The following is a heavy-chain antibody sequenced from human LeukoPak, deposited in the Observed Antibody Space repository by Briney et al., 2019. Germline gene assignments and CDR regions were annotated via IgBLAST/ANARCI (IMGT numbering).Heavy chain of an antibody. V-gene: IGHV4-30-4*01. Sequence: PSQTLSLTCTVSGGSISSGDYYWSWIRQPPGKGLEWIGYIYYSGSTYYNPSLKSRVTISVDTSKNQFSLKLSSVTAADTAVYYCATANFDCSGGSCYSYYFDYWGQGTLVTVSS. CDR3: ATANFDCSGGSCYSYYFDY. J-gene: IGHJ4*02. D-gene: IGHD2-15*01. CDR1: GGSISSGDYY. CDR2: IYYSGST.